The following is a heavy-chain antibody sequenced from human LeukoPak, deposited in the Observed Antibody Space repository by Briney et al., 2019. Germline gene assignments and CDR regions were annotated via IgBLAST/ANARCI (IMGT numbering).Heavy chain of an antibody. CDR2: IKQDGSEK. V-gene: IGHV3-7*01. Sequence: GGSLRLSCATSGMNFINAWMSWVRQAPGKGLEWVANIKQDGSEKYYVDSVKGRFTISRDNAKNSLYLQMNSLRAEDTAVYYCANHLACRSHNCPSFDEWGQGTLVTVSS. J-gene: IGHJ4*02. CDR3: ANHLACRSHNCPSFDE. D-gene: IGHD2-2*01. CDR1: GMNFINAW.